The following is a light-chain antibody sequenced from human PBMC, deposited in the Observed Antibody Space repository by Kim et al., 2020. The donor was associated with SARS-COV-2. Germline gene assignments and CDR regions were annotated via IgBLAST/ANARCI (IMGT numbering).Light chain of an antibody. CDR2: GKN. V-gene: IGLV3-19*01. Sequence: SSELTQDPAASVALGQTVRITCQGDSLRSYYASWYQQKPGQAPVLVIYGKNNRPSGIPDRFSGSSSGNTASVTITGAQAEDEADYYCNSRDSSGNHWVFGGGTKLTVL. J-gene: IGLJ3*02. CDR3: NSRDSSGNHWV. CDR1: SLRSYY.